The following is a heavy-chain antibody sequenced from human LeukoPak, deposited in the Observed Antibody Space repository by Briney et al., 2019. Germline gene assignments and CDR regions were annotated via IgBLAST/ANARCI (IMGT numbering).Heavy chain of an antibody. Sequence: ASVKVSCKASGYTFTGYYMHWVRQAPGQGLEWMGWINPNSGGTNYAQKFQGRVTMTRDTSISTAYMELSRLRSDDTAVYYCARDRTIKARYFDWLPKTSKKTVGRYYGMDVWGQGTTVTVSS. CDR2: INPNSGGT. CDR3: ARDRTIKARYFDWLPKTSKKTVGRYYGMDV. V-gene: IGHV1-2*02. CDR1: GYTFTGYY. D-gene: IGHD3-9*01. J-gene: IGHJ6*02.